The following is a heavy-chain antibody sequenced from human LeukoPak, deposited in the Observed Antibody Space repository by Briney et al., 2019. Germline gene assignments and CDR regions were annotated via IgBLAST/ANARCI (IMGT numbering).Heavy chain of an antibody. V-gene: IGHV3-21*03. CDR2: ISSSSTYI. CDR3: ARGLLAVAGTDY. Sequence: GGSLRLSCAASGFTLSSYSMNWVRQAPGKGLEWVSSISSSSTYIYYADSVKGRFTISRDNAKNSLYLQMNSLRAEDTAVYYCARGLLAVAGTDYWGQGTLVTVSS. J-gene: IGHJ4*02. D-gene: IGHD6-19*01. CDR1: GFTLSSYS.